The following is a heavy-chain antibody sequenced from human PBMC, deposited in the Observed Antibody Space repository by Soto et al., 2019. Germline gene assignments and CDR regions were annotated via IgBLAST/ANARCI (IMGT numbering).Heavy chain of an antibody. CDR1: GGTFRTFA. D-gene: IGHD3-10*01. CDR2: IIPVFGTP. CDR3: ARGGSTMVRGPLVYGLDV. J-gene: IGHJ6*02. Sequence: QVQLVQSGAEVKEPGSSVKVSCKASGGTFRTFAISWVRQAPGQGPEWMGGIIPVFGTPNYAQKFQGRVTITADESTSTAYMELSSLRSEDTAVYYCARGGSTMVRGPLVYGLDVLGQGTTVTVSS. V-gene: IGHV1-69*01.